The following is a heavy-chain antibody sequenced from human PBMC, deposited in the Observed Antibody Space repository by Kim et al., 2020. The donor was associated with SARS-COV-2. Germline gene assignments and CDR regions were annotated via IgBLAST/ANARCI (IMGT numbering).Heavy chain of an antibody. CDR3: ARASPYSSRTLLFDY. Sequence: SVKGRCTNSRDNAKNSLYLQMNSLRDEDTAVYYCARASPYSSRTLLFDYWGQGTLVTVSS. J-gene: IGHJ4*02. D-gene: IGHD6-13*01. V-gene: IGHV3-48*02.